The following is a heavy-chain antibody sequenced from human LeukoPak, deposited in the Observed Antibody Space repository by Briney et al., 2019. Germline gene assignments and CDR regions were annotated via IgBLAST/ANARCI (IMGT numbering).Heavy chain of an antibody. Sequence: SETLSLTCAVYGGSFSGYYWSWIRQPPGKGLEWIGEINHSGSTNYNPSLKSRVTMSVDTSKSQFSLKLSSVTAADTAVYYCARGSSWYPDYWGQGTLVTVSS. J-gene: IGHJ4*02. CDR1: GGSFSGYY. CDR2: INHSGST. D-gene: IGHD6-13*01. V-gene: IGHV4-34*01. CDR3: ARGSSWYPDY.